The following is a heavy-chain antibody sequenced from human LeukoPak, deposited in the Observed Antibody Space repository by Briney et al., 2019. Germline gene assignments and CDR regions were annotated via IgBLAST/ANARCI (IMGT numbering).Heavy chain of an antibody. CDR1: GFTFSSSG. Sequence: GGSLRLSCAASGFTFSSSGMSWVRQAPGKGLVWVSRINSDGSSTSYADSVKGRFTISRDNAKNTLYLQMNSLRAEDTAVYYCARDCSSTSCYDLDAFDIWGQGTMVTVSS. J-gene: IGHJ3*02. V-gene: IGHV3-74*01. CDR3: ARDCSSTSCYDLDAFDI. D-gene: IGHD2-2*01. CDR2: INSDGSST.